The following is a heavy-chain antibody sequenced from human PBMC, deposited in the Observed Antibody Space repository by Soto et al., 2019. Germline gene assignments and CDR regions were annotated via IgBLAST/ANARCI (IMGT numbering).Heavy chain of an antibody. V-gene: IGHV3-23*01. D-gene: IGHD5-12*01. CDR2: ISGSGGST. Sequence: GGPLRLSCAASGFTFSSYAMSWVRQAPGKGLEWVSAISGSGGSTYYADSVKGRFTISRDNSKNTLYLQMNSLRAEDTAVYYCARGQFSIVATISFDYWGQGTLVTVSS. J-gene: IGHJ4*02. CDR1: GFTFSSYA. CDR3: ARGQFSIVATISFDY.